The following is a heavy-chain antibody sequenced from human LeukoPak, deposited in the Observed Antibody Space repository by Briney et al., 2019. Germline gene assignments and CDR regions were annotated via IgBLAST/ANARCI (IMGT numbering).Heavy chain of an antibody. CDR2: ISSSSSYI. J-gene: IGHJ3*02. D-gene: IGHD2-21*02. V-gene: IGHV3-21*01. CDR1: GFTFSSYS. Sequence: GGSLRLSCAASGFTFSSYSMHWVRQAPGKGLEWVSSISSSSSYIYYADSVKGRFTISRDNAKNSLYLQMNSLRAEDTAVYCCAREVAYCGGDCPTDAFDSWGQGTMVTVSS. CDR3: AREVAYCGGDCPTDAFDS.